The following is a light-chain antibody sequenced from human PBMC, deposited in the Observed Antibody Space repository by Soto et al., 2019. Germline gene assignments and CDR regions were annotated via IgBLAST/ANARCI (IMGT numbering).Light chain of an antibody. J-gene: IGLJ2*01. Sequence: QSVLTQPASVSGSPGQSITISCTGTSSDVGSYNLVSWYQQYPGKAPKLMIYEVSKWPSGVSNRFSGSKSGNTASLTISGLQAEDEADYYCSSYAGSNNLVFGGGTKLTVL. CDR3: SSYAGSNNLV. CDR1: SSDVGSYNL. V-gene: IGLV2-23*02. CDR2: EVS.